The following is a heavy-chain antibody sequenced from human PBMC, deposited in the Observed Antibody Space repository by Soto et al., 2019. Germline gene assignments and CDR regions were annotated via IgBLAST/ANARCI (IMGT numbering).Heavy chain of an antibody. Sequence: QVQLQESGPGLVKPXEXXSLTCTVSGGSISSYYWSWIRQPPGKGLEWXGYIYYSGSTNYNPSLKSRVTISVDTSKNQFSLKLSSVTAADTAVYYWARTYYYDSSGYYRAGGMDVWGQGTTVTVSS. CDR1: GGSISSYY. J-gene: IGHJ6*02. D-gene: IGHD3-22*01. CDR2: IYYSGST. V-gene: IGHV4-59*01. CDR3: ARTYYYDSSGYYRAGGMDV.